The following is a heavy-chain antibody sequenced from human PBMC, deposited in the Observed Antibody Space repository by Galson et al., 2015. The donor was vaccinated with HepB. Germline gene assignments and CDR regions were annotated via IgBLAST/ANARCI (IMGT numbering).Heavy chain of an antibody. CDR3: TRGVRRYFDL. CDR1: GDSVSSNSAT. D-gene: IGHD1-14*01. Sequence: CAISGDSVSSNSATWNWIRQSPSRGLEWLGRTYYRSKWYNDYAVSVRSRITINPDTSKNQFSLQLNSVTPEDTAVYYCTRGVRRYFDLWGRGTLVTVSS. V-gene: IGHV6-1*01. CDR2: TYYRSKWYN. J-gene: IGHJ2*01.